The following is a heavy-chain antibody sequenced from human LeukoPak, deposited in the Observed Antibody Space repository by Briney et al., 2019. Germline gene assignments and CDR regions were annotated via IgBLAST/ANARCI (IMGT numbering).Heavy chain of an antibody. J-gene: IGHJ4*02. CDR1: GYTFSSYG. V-gene: IGHV1-18*01. CDR3: ARAPGYSGYDSLSY. Sequence: ASVKVSCKASGYTFSSYGFGWVRQAPGQGLEWMGWISAYNGNTNYAQKLQGRVTMTTDTSTSTAYMELRSLRSDDTAVYYCARAPGYSGYDSLSYWGQGTLVTVSS. CDR2: ISAYNGNT. D-gene: IGHD5-12*01.